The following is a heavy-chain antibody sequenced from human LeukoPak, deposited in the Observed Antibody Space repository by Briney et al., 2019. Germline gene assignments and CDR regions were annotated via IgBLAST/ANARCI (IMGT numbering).Heavy chain of an antibody. V-gene: IGHV4-61*02. CDR1: GASISSGSYS. CDR2: INTSGTT. CDR3: ARGVGAYYMDV. J-gene: IGHJ6*03. D-gene: IGHD1-26*01. Sequence: PSQTLSLTCTVSGASISSGSYSWGWIRQPAGKGLEWIGRINTSGTTNYNPSLKSRVTMSIDTSKNQFSLKLSSVTAADTAVYYCARGVGAYYMDVWGKGTTVTISS.